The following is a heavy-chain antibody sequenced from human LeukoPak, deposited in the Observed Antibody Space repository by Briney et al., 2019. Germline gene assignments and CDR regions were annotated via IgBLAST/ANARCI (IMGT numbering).Heavy chain of an antibody. D-gene: IGHD3-3*01. V-gene: IGHV4-59*08. CDR1: GGSISSYY. CDR2: IYYSGST. Sequence: TSETLSLTCTVSGGSISSYYWSWIRQPPGKGLEWIGYIYYSGSTNYNPSLKSRVTISVDTSKNQFSLKLSSVTAADTAVYYCARVGIFGVDYYYYGMDVWGQGTTVTVSS. CDR3: ARVGIFGVDYYYYGMDV. J-gene: IGHJ6*02.